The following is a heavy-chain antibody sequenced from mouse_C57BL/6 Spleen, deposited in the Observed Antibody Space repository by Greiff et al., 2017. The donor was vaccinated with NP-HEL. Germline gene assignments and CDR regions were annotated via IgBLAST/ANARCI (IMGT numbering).Heavy chain of an antibody. D-gene: IGHD1-1*02. CDR2: IDPYDSET. J-gene: IGHJ4*01. V-gene: IGHV1-52*01. CDR3: ARVVAYYAMDY. CDR1: GYTFTSYW. Sequence: QVQLQQPGAELVRPGSSVKLSCKASGYTFTSYWMHWVKQRPIQGLEWIGNIDPYDSETHYNQKFKDKATLTVDKSSSTAYMQLSSLTSEDSAVYYCARVVAYYAMDYWGQGTSVTVSS.